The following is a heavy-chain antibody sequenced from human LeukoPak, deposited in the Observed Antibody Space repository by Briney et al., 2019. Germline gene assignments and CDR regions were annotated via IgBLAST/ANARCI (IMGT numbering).Heavy chain of an antibody. J-gene: IGHJ3*02. Sequence: GASLRLSSAASGFTFDDYAMHWVRQAPGKGLEWVSGISWNSGSIGYADSVKGRFTISRDNAKNSLYLQMNSLRAEDTALYYCAKDIIFRVSSWDDAFDIWGQGTMVTVSS. CDR3: AKDIIFRVSSWDDAFDI. V-gene: IGHV3-9*01. CDR2: ISWNSGSI. D-gene: IGHD6-13*01. CDR1: GFTFDDYA.